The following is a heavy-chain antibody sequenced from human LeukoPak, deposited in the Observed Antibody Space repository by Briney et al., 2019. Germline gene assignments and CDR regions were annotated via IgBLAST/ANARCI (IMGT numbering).Heavy chain of an antibody. CDR1: GGSISRSSDY. CDR2: IYYDGST. CDR3: TRDSQLEWFYS. D-gene: IGHD3-10*01. J-gene: IGHJ5*01. V-gene: IGHV4-39*07. Sequence: SEILSLTYSVSGGSISRSSDYWGWIRQSPGEGLEWIGTIYYDGSTYYNPSLKSRVTISMDTSKNQFSLNLSSVTAADTAVYYCTRDSQLEWFYSWGQGTLVTVSS.